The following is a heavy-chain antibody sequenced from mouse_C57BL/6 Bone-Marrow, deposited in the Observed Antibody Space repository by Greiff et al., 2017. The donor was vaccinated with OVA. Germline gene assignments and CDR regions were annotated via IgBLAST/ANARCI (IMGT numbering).Heavy chain of an antibody. D-gene: IGHD1-1*01. CDR1: GYTFTDYY. V-gene: IGHV1-26*01. Sequence: VQLQQSGPELVKPGASVKISCKASGYTFTDYYMNWVKQSHGKSLEWIGDINPNNGGTSYNQKFKGKATLTVDKSSSTAYMELRSLTSEDSAVYYCARLVAHWGQGTTLTVSS. CDR3: ARLVAH. J-gene: IGHJ2*01. CDR2: INPNNGGT.